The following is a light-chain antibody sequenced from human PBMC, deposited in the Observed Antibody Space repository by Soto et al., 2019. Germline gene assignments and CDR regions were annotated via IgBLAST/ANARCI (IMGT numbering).Light chain of an antibody. CDR3: HQYDNRPLN. CDR2: DAS. Sequence: DIQMTQSPSSLSASVGDRVTITCQASQDIKNYLNWYQQKSGKAPKLLIHDASDLETGVPSRFSSSGSDADFTYTINSLQPEDIATDYYHQYDNRPLNYGGGTKVESK. J-gene: IGKJ4*01. V-gene: IGKV1-33*01. CDR1: QDIKNY.